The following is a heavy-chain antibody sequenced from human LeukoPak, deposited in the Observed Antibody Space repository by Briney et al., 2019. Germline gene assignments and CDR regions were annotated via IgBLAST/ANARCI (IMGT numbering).Heavy chain of an antibody. J-gene: IGHJ4*02. CDR3: ATVYGYCSSTSCYTGGYFDY. V-gene: IGHV1-18*01. CDR1: GYTFTSYG. CDR2: ISAYNGNT. D-gene: IGHD2-2*02. Sequence: ASVKLSCKASGYTFTSYGISWVRQAPGQGLEWMGWISAYNGNTNYAQKLQGRVTMTTDTSTSTAYMELRSLRSDDTAVYYCATVYGYCSSTSCYTGGYFDYWGQGTLVTVSS.